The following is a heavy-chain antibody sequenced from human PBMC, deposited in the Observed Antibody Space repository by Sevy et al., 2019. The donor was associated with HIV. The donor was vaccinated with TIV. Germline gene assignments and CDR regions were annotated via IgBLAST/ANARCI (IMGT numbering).Heavy chain of an antibody. D-gene: IGHD3-10*01. J-gene: IGHJ4*02. CDR3: AKAPNGYYGSGREGYYFDY. V-gene: IGHV3-23*01. CDR1: GFTFSSYA. Sequence: GGSLRLSCAASGFTFSSYAMSWVRQAPGKGLEWVSAISGSGGSTYYADSVKGRFTISRDNSKNTLYLQMNSLRDEDTAVYYCAKAPNGYYGSGREGYYFDYWGQGTLVTVSS. CDR2: ISGSGGST.